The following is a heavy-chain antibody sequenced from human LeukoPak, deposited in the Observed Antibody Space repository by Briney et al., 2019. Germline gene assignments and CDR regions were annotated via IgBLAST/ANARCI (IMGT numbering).Heavy chain of an antibody. D-gene: IGHD6-19*01. CDR2: VSSNVYST. CDR1: GFTFSTYA. Sequence: GGSLRLSCSASGFTFSTYAMHWVRQAPGEGLEYVSSVSSNVYSTHYADSVKGRFAISRDNSKNTLYLQMSSLRTEDTAVYYCVKDSKSSGWYVPPNFDYWGQGTLVTVSS. J-gene: IGHJ4*02. CDR3: VKDSKSSGWYVPPNFDY. V-gene: IGHV3-64D*09.